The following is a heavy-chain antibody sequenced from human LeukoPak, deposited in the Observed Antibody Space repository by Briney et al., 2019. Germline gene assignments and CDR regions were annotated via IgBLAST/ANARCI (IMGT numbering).Heavy chain of an antibody. D-gene: IGHD6-13*01. V-gene: IGHV4-34*01. CDR1: GFTFSSYA. J-gene: IGHJ6*03. Sequence: GSLRLSCAASGFTFSSYAMSWVRQAPGKGLEWIGEINHSGSTNYNPSLKSRVTISVDTSKNQFSLKLSSVTAADTAVYYCARGRGGSSSWYAIVRYYYYYMDVWGKGTTVTVSS. CDR2: INHSGST. CDR3: ARGRGGSSSWYAIVRYYYYYMDV.